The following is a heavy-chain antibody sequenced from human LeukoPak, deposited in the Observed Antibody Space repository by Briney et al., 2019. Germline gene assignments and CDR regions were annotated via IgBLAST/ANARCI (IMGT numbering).Heavy chain of an antibody. J-gene: IGHJ4*02. V-gene: IGHV3-48*03. CDR3: ARDSGGYCTNGVCSTFDY. CDR2: ISSSGSTI. CDR1: GFTFSSYE. Sequence: GGSLRLSCAASGFTFSSYEMNWVRQAPGKGLEWVSYISSSGSTIYYADSVKGRFTTSRDNAKNSLYPQMNSLRAEDTAVYYCARDSGGYCTNGVCSTFDYWGQGTLVTVSS. D-gene: IGHD2-8*01.